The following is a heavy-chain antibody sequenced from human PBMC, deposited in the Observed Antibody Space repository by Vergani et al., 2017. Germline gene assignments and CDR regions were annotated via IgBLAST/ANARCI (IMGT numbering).Heavy chain of an antibody. D-gene: IGHD2-2*01. CDR1: GGSFSGYY. CDR2: INHSGST. V-gene: IGHV4-34*01. Sequence: QVQLQQWGAGLLKPSETLSLTCAVYGGSFSGYYWSWIRQPPGKGLEWIGEINHSGSTNYNPSLKSRVTISVDTSKNQISLKLSSVTAADTAVYYCARRYCSSTSCRTGYYYYMDVWGKGTTVTVSS. J-gene: IGHJ6*03. CDR3: ARRYCSSTSCRTGYYYYMDV.